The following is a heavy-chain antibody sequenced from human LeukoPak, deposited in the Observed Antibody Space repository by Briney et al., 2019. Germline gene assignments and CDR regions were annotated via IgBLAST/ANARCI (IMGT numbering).Heavy chain of an antibody. CDR3: ASLTRQGRVKYYYYYMDV. CDR1: GESFSGYY. Sequence: PSETLSLTCAVYGESFSGYYWSWIRQPPGKGLEWIGEINHSGSTNYNPSLKSRVTISVDTSKNQFSLKLSSVTAADTAVYYCASLTRQGRVKYYYYYMDVWGKGTTVTVSS. V-gene: IGHV4-34*01. CDR2: INHSGST. J-gene: IGHJ6*03. D-gene: IGHD2-8*02.